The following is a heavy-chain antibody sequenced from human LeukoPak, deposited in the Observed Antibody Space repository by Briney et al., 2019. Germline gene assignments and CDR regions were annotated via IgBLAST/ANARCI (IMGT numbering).Heavy chain of an antibody. CDR1: GYTFTGYY. D-gene: IGHD2-2*01. J-gene: IGHJ5*02. CDR3: ARDRASENCSSTSCYYYNWFDP. V-gene: IGHV1-2*04. CDR2: INPNSGGT. Sequence: ASVKVSCKASGYTFTGYYMHWVRQAPGQGLEWMGWINPNSGGTNYAQKFQGWVIMTRDTSISTAYMELSRLRSDDTAVYYCARDRASENCSSTSCYYYNWFDPWGQGTLVTVSS.